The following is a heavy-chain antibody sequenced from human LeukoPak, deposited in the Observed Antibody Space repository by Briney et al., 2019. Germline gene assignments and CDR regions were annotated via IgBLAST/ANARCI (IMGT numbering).Heavy chain of an antibody. CDR3: ARDQRVTGRPDIDY. CDR1: GFTFRNHW. CDR2: ISSDGSST. D-gene: IGHD6-6*01. Sequence: GGSLRLSCAASGFTFRNHWMHGVRHTTGKGLVWVSRISSDGSSTTYADPVKGRFTISRDNAKNTLYLQMNNLRAEDTAMYYCARDQRVTGRPDIDYWGQGTLVIVSS. J-gene: IGHJ4*02. V-gene: IGHV3-74*03.